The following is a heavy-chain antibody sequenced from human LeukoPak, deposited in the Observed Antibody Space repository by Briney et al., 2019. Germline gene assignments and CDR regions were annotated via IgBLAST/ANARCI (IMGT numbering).Heavy chain of an antibody. CDR3: ARVSRDGYNFDY. V-gene: IGHV4-59*01. J-gene: IGHJ4*02. D-gene: IGHD5-24*01. Sequence: KPSGTLSLTCTVSGGSISSFYWGWIRQPPGERLGWVGYIYYSGSTNYNPSLKSRVTISVATSKNQFSLKLSSVTAAGTAVYYCARVSRDGYNFDYWGQGTLVTVSS. CDR2: IYYSGST. CDR1: GGSISSFY.